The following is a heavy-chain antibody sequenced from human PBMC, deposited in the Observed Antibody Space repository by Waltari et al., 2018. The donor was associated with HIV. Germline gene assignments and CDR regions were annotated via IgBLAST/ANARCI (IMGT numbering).Heavy chain of an antibody. J-gene: IGHJ4*02. CDR2: INHRGST. CDR1: GGSFSEYY. Sequence: QVHLQPWGAGLLKPSATLSLTCAVYGGSFSEYYWTWIRQPPGKGLEWIGEINHRGSTDYSPSLRSRLTISVDSSKNQFSLKLTSVTAADTAVYYCATLNRGGGFDSWGQGVLVTVSA. V-gene: IGHV4-34*01. D-gene: IGHD2-15*01. CDR3: ATLNRGGGFDS.